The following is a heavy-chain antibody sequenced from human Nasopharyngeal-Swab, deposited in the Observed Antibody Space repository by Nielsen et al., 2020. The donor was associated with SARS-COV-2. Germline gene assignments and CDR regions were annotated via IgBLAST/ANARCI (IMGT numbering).Heavy chain of an antibody. CDR2: IFYSGST. CDR3: ARIPSLYSGSAPFDY. Sequence: SETLSLTCTVSGGSISSSSYYWGWIRQPPGKGLEWIGSIFYSGSTYYNPSLKSRVTIPVDTSKNQFSLRLSSVTAADTAVYYCARIPSLYSGSAPFDYWGRGTLVTVSS. V-gene: IGHV4-39*01. CDR1: GGSISSSSYY. J-gene: IGHJ4*02. D-gene: IGHD1-26*01.